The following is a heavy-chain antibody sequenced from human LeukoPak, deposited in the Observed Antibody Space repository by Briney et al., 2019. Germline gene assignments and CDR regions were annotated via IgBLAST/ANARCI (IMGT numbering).Heavy chain of an antibody. CDR1: GGSISNYY. CDR2: IYYSVST. V-gene: IGHV4-59*01. Sequence: LETPSLTCTVSGGSISNYYWTWIRQPPGKGLEWIGYIYYSVSTNFNPSLKSRVTMSVDTSKNQCSLRLSSVTAADTAVYYCARGGWSHDYWGRGTLVTVSS. D-gene: IGHD6-19*01. J-gene: IGHJ4*02. CDR3: ARGGWSHDY.